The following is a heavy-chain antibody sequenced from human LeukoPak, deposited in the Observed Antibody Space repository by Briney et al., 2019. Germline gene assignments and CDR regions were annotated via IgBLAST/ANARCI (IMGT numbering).Heavy chain of an antibody. CDR2: INPNSGGT. Sequence: GASVTVSCKASGYTFTGYYMHWVRQAPGQGLEWMEWINPNSGGTNYAQKFQGRVTMTRDTSISTAYMELSRLRSDDTAVYYCATGGGYCSSTSCPFDYWGQGTLVTVSS. V-gene: IGHV1-2*02. CDR3: ATGGGYCSSTSCPFDY. CDR1: GYTFTGYY. D-gene: IGHD2-2*01. J-gene: IGHJ4*02.